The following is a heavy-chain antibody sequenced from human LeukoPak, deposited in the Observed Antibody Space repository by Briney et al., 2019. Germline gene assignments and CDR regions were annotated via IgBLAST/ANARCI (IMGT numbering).Heavy chain of an antibody. V-gene: IGHV3-30*18. CDR3: AKGRLTIFYYFDY. D-gene: IGHD3-9*01. J-gene: IGHJ4*02. CDR1: GFTFSSYG. CDR2: ISYDGSNK. Sequence: GGSLRLPCAASGFTFSSYGMHWVRQAPGKGLEWVAVISYDGSNKYYADSVKGRFTISRDNSKNTLYLQMNSLRAEDTAVYYCAKGRLTIFYYFDYWGQGTLVTVSS.